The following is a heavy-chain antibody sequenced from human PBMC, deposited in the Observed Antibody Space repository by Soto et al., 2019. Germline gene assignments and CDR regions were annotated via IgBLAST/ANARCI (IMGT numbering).Heavy chain of an antibody. CDR2: IHHSGST. CDR3: ARVSCSGYSCYFDY. V-gene: IGHV4-34*01. J-gene: IGHJ4*02. D-gene: IGHD2-15*01. CDR1: GGSFSGYY. Sequence: PSETLSLTCAVYGGSFSGYYWSWIRQSPGKGLEWIGEIHHSGSTNYNPSLKSRVTISVDTSKSQFSLKLSSVTAADTAVYYCARVSCSGYSCYFDYWGQGTLVTVSS.